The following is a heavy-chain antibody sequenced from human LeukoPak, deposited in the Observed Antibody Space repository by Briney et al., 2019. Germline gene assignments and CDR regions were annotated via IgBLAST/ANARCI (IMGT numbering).Heavy chain of an antibody. D-gene: IGHD1-26*01. Sequence: ASVKVSCKASGYTFTSYGISWVRQAPGQGLEWMGWISAYNGNTNYAQKLQGRVTMTTDTSTSTAYMELRSLRSDDTAVYYCARDGAGGVASYYYYYMDVWGKGTTVTISS. CDR3: ARDGAGGVASYYYYYMDV. CDR2: ISAYNGNT. J-gene: IGHJ6*03. CDR1: GYTFTSYG. V-gene: IGHV1-18*01.